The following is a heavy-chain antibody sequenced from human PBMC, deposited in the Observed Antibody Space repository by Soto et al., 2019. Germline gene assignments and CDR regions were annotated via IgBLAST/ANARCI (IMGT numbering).Heavy chain of an antibody. CDR3: ARDSSSWYNPDRSSPGAN. Sequence: ASVKVSCKASGYTFTSYGISWVRQAPGQGLEWMGWISAYNGNTNYAQKLQGRVTMTTDTSTSTAYMELRSLRSDDTAVYYCARDSSSWYNPDRSSPGANWGQGTLVTVSS. CDR1: GYTFTSYG. J-gene: IGHJ4*02. CDR2: ISAYNGNT. D-gene: IGHD6-13*01. V-gene: IGHV1-18*01.